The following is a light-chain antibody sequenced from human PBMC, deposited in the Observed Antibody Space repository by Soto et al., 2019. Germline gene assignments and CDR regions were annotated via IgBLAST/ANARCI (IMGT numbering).Light chain of an antibody. CDR2: DAS. CDR3: QQFYNYPRT. J-gene: IGKJ1*01. V-gene: IGKV1-8*01. Sequence: PSSFSASTGDRVSITCRATQDIGTYLAWYQQIPGKAPKLLIYDASTLQTGVPSRFSGSGSGTDFTLTISYLQSEDFGTYYCQQFYNYPRTFGQGTKVDI. CDR1: QDIGTY.